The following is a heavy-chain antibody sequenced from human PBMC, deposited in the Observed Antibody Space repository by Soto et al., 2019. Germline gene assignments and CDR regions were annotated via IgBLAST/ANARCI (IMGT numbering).Heavy chain of an antibody. CDR2: IIPIFGTP. CDR3: ARADAYNYWPAWY. CDR1: GGTFSSYA. V-gene: IGHV1-69*06. J-gene: IGHJ4*02. Sequence: QVQLVQSGAEVKKPGSSVKVSCKASGGTFSSYAISWVRQAPGQGLEWMGGIIPIFGTPTYAQKFQGRVTITADKSTSTAYMELSSLTSEDTSLFYCARADAYNYWPAWYWGQGTLVTVSS. D-gene: IGHD5-12*01.